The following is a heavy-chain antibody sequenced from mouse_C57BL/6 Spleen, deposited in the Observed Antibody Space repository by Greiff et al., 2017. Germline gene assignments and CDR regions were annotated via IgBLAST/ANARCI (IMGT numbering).Heavy chain of an antibody. CDR3: ARSGTGRDY. CDR2: IYPSDSET. Sequence: QVQLQQPGAELVRPGSSVKLSCKASGYTFTSYWMDWVKQRPGQGLEWIGNIYPSDSETHYNQKFKDKATLTVDKSSSTYMQLSSLTSEDSAVYYCARSGTGRDYWGQGTTLTVSS. V-gene: IGHV1-61*01. J-gene: IGHJ2*01. CDR1: GYTFTSYW. D-gene: IGHD3-1*01.